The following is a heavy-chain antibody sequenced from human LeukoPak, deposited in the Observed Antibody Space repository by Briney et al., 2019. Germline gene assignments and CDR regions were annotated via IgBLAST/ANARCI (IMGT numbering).Heavy chain of an antibody. CDR3: ARGYFDYYGSGSYYNLIDY. Sequence: PSETLSLTCAVSGGSFIGYYWSWIRQPPGKGLEWIGEINHSRATNYNPSLKSRVTISVVTSKKEFSLELKSVTAADTAIYYCARGYFDYYGSGSYYNLIDYWGQGIQVTVSS. D-gene: IGHD3-10*01. CDR2: INHSRAT. J-gene: IGHJ4*02. V-gene: IGHV4-34*01. CDR1: GGSFIGYY.